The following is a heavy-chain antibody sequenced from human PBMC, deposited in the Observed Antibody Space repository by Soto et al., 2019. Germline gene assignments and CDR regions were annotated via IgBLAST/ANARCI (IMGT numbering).Heavy chain of an antibody. Sequence: QVQLVQSGAEVQKPGSSVKVSCRASGGTFNNYAVTWVRQAPGQGLEWMGGTIPISGTANYAQKFQGRVRITADESTNTVHMELSSLRSEDTAMYYCASSYGTSWYGDWWGQGTFVTVSS. J-gene: IGHJ4*02. D-gene: IGHD6-13*01. V-gene: IGHV1-69*01. CDR3: ASSYGTSWYGDW. CDR1: GGTFNNYA. CDR2: TIPISGTA.